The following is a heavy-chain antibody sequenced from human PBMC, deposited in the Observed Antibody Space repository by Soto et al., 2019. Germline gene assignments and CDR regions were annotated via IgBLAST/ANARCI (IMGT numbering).Heavy chain of an antibody. V-gene: IGHV3-23*01. Sequence: HPGGSLRLSCAASGFTFSSYAMSWVRQAPGKGLEWVSAISGSGGSTYYADSVKGRFTISRDNSKNTLYLQMNSLRAEDTAVYYCAKVRYYDSSGYYFDYWGQGTLVTVSS. CDR3: AKVRYYDSSGYYFDY. CDR2: ISGSGGST. D-gene: IGHD3-22*01. CDR1: GFTFSSYA. J-gene: IGHJ4*02.